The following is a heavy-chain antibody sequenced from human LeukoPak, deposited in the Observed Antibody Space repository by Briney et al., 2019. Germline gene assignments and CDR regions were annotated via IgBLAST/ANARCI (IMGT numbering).Heavy chain of an antibody. J-gene: IGHJ3*02. CDR2: IIPIFGTA. CDR1: GGTFSSYA. CDR3: ARDASSVILEWLRAPTAFDI. V-gene: IGHV1-69*01. Sequence: GASVKVSCKASGGTFSSYAISWVRQAPGQGLEWMGGIIPIFGTANYAQKFQGRVTITADESTSTAYMELSSLSFEHRAVVYCARDASSVILEWLRAPTAFDIWGQGTMVTVSS. D-gene: IGHD3-3*01.